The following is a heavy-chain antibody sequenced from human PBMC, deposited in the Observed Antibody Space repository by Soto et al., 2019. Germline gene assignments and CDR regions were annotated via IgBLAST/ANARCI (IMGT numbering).Heavy chain of an antibody. CDR2: IYYSGST. Sequence: PSETLSLTCTVSGGSISSYYWSWIRQPPGKGLEWIGYIYYSGSTNYNPSLKSRVTISVDTSKNQFPLKLSSVTAADTAVYYCARDSIAAAGKDYYYYYMDVWGKGTTVTVFS. V-gene: IGHV4-59*01. CDR1: GGSISSYY. CDR3: ARDSIAAAGKDYYYYYMDV. J-gene: IGHJ6*03. D-gene: IGHD6-13*01.